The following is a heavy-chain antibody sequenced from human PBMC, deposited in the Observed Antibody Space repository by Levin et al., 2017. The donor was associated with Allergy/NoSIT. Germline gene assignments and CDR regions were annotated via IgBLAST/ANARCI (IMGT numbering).Heavy chain of an antibody. J-gene: IGHJ4*02. CDR2: ISDGGDIT. V-gene: IGHV3-23*01. CDR3: AKASGGGNSILFDY. CDR1: GFTFSSYV. Sequence: GESLKISCAASGFTFSSYVMTWVRQAPGKGLEWVSAISDGGDITYYADSVRGRFTISRDNSKTTLYLQMNSLRADDTAVYYCAKASGGGNSILFDYWGQGALVTVSS. D-gene: IGHD4-23*01.